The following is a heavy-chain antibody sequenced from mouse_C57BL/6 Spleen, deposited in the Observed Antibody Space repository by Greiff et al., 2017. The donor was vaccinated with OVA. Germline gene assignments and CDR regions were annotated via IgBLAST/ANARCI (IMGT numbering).Heavy chain of an antibody. J-gene: IGHJ2*01. CDR3: ARWALDY. V-gene: IGHV1-9*01. CDR1: GYTFTGYW. Sequence: QVQLQQSGAELLKPGASVKLSCKATGYTFTGYWIEWVKQRPGHGLEWIGEILPGSGSTNYSEKFKGKATFTADTSSNTAYMQLSSLTTEDSAIYYCARWALDYWGQGTTLTVSS. CDR2: ILPGSGST.